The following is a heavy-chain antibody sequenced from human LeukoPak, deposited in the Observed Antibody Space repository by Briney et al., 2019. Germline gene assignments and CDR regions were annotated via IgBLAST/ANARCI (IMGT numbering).Heavy chain of an antibody. CDR3: ARVGGKIFGVVNYYYYYMDV. V-gene: IGHV1-8*01. Sequence: ASVKVSCKASGYTFTSYDINWVRQATGQGLEWMGWMNPNSGNTGYAQKFQGRVTMTRNTSISTAYMELSSLRSEDTAVYYCARVGGKIFGVVNYYYYYMDVWGKGTTVTVSS. D-gene: IGHD3-3*01. CDR2: MNPNSGNT. J-gene: IGHJ6*03. CDR1: GYTFTSYD.